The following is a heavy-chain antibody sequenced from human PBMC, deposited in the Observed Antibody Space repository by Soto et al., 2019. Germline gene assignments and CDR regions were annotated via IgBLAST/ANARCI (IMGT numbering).Heavy chain of an antibody. CDR2: IHPSGDT. D-gene: IGHD2-15*01. J-gene: IGHJ1*01. Sequence: QVQLVQSGAELKKPGASVKVACKASGYKFTTYFIHWVRQAPGQGLEWMGMIHPSGDTGYAQKFRSRVTMTLDTSTTTAYMELRNLTSEDTAVYFSVRGYCTTSPCSGDFQFWGQGTLVTVSS. CDR3: VRGYCTTSPCSGDFQF. V-gene: IGHV1-46*01. CDR1: GYKFTTYF.